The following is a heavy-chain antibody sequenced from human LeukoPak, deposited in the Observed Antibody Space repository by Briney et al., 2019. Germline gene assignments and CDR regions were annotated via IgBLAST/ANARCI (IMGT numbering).Heavy chain of an antibody. D-gene: IGHD5-12*01. Sequence: SQTLSPTCTVSGGSISSGGYYWSWIRQHPGKGLEWIGYIYYSGSTYYNPSLKSRVTISVDTSKNQFSLKLSSVTAADTAVYYCASGYSGYADYWGQGTLVTVSS. J-gene: IGHJ4*02. V-gene: IGHV4-31*03. CDR3: ASGYSGYADY. CDR2: IYYSGST. CDR1: GGSISSGGYY.